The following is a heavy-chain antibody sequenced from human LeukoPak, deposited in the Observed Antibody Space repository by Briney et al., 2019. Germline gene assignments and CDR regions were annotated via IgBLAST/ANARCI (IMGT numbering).Heavy chain of an antibody. D-gene: IGHD6-13*01. CDR2: ISRSSYT. J-gene: IGHJ6*02. CDR1: GFTFSDYY. V-gene: IGHV3-11*06. Sequence: GGSLRLSCAASGFTFSDYYMSWIRQAPGKGLEWVSYISRSSYTKYADSVKGRLTISRDNAKNSLYLQMNSLRAEDTAVYYCARVLSSSWGAYYYYGMDVWGQGTTVTVSS. CDR3: ARVLSSSWGAYYYYGMDV.